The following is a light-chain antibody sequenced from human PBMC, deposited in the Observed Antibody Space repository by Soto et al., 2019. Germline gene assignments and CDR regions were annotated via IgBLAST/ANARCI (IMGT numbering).Light chain of an antibody. J-gene: IGKJ1*01. V-gene: IGKV3-20*01. CDR1: QSLSGNY. Sequence: NVLTQSPGTLSLSPGERATLSCGASQSLSGNYLAWYQQKHGQAPRVLIYRASIRATGISDRFSGSGSGTDGTITISRLETEDGSVYYCQHYGASPWTFGQGTKVDIK. CDR2: RAS. CDR3: QHYGASPWT.